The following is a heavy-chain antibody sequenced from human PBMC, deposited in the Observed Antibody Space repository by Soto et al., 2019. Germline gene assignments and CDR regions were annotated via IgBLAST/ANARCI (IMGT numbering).Heavy chain of an antibody. CDR2: TYYRSKWYN. V-gene: IGHV6-1*01. CDR3: ASCRDIYWAFCAQFDY. Sequence: SQTLSLTCAISGDSVSSNSAAWNWIRQSPSRGLEWLGRTYYRSKWYNDYAVSVKSRITINPDTSKNQISLQLNSVTPEDTAVYYCASCRDIYWAFCAQFDYWGLGILVTVSS. J-gene: IGHJ4*02. D-gene: IGHD5-12*01. CDR1: GDSVSSNSAA.